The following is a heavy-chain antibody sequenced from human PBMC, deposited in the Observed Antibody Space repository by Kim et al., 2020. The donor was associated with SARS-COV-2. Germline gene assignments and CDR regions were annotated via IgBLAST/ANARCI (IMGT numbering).Heavy chain of an antibody. CDR1: GFSLSTNGMR. CDR2: IDWDDDK. CDR3: ARNRFYRIFGVEGYYMDV. V-gene: IGHV2-70*04. Sequence: SGPTLVNPTQTLTLTCTFSGFSLSTNGMRVSWIRQPPGKALEWLARIDWDDDKYYSTSLKTRLTISKDTSKNQVVLTMTNMDPVDTATYYCARNRFYRIFGVEGYYMDVWAKGTTVTVSS. D-gene: IGHD3-3*01. J-gene: IGHJ6*03.